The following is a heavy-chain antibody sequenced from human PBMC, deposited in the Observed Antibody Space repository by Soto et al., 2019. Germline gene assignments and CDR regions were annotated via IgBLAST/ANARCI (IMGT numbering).Heavy chain of an antibody. Sequence: GGSLGLSCAASGFTFSSYAMHWVRQAPGKGLEWVAVISYDGSNKYYADSVKGRFTISRDNSKNTLYLQMNSLRAEDTAVYYCARDTSLQYSSSSYNWFDPWGQGTLVTVSA. CDR1: GFTFSSYA. D-gene: IGHD6-6*01. CDR2: ISYDGSNK. CDR3: ARDTSLQYSSSSYNWFDP. V-gene: IGHV3-30-3*01. J-gene: IGHJ5*02.